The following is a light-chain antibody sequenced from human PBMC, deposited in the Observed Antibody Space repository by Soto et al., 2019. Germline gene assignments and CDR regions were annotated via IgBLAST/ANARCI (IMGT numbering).Light chain of an antibody. CDR2: SAS. V-gene: IGKV3-15*01. CDR3: QQHDKLPPA. Sequence: EIVMTQSPVTLSVSPGETVILSCMASQSLRSNLAWYQQKPGQTPRLLIYSASIRAAATPARFSGSGAGTNFSLTISSLQSEDFAVYYCQQHDKLPPAFGQGTKVDIK. CDR1: QSLRSN. J-gene: IGKJ1*01.